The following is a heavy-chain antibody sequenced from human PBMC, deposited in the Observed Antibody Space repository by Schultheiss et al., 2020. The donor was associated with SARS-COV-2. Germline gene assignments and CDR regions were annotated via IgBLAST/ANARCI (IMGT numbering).Heavy chain of an antibody. Sequence: GGSLRLSCAASGFTVSSNYMSWVRQAPGMGLEWVGFIRSKAYGGTTEYAASVKGRFTISRDDSKSIAYLQMNSLKTEDTAVYYCTRVQYSYGYADDAFDIWGQGTMVTVSS. CDR3: TRVQYSYGYADDAFDI. J-gene: IGHJ3*02. CDR1: GFTVSSNY. D-gene: IGHD5-18*01. V-gene: IGHV3-49*04. CDR2: IRSKAYGGTT.